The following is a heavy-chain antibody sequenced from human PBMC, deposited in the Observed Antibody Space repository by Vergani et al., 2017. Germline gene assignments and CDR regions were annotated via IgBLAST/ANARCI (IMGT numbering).Heavy chain of an antibody. Sequence: ELQLLESGGDLVQPGRSLRLSCAASGFTFNHYAMNWVRQATGKGLEWVSGISGSGGSTYYAGSVKGRFTISRDSSKNTLYLQMNSLSAGDTAVYYCAKANPRNSGYDYLYYYHAMDFWGQGTTVT. J-gene: IGHJ6*02. D-gene: IGHD5-12*01. V-gene: IGHV3-23*01. CDR3: AKANPRNSGYDYLYYYHAMDF. CDR1: GFTFNHYA. CDR2: ISGSGGST.